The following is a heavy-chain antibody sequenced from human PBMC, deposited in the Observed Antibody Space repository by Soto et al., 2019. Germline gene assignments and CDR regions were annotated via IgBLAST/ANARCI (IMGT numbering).Heavy chain of an antibody. D-gene: IGHD6-13*01. Sequence: SETLSLTCAVYGGSFCGYCWSWIRQPPGKGLEWIGEINHSGSTNYNTSLKSRVTRSVDTSKNQFSLKLSSVTAADTAVYYCAGADSIAATTDNWFDPWGQGTLVTVSS. CDR1: GGSFCGYC. J-gene: IGHJ5*02. CDR2: INHSGST. V-gene: IGHV4-34*01. CDR3: AGADSIAATTDNWFDP.